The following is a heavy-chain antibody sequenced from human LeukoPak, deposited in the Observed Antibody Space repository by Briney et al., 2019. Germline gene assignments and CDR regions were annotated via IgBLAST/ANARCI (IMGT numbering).Heavy chain of an antibody. CDR3: ASYDFWSGHAFDI. CDR2: INPNSGGT. Sequence: ASVKVSCKASGYTFTGYYMHWVRQALGQGLEWMGWINPNSGGTNYAQKFQGRVTMTRDTSISTAYMELSRLRSDDTAVYYCASYDFWSGHAFDIWGQGTMVTVSS. CDR1: GYTFTGYY. V-gene: IGHV1-2*02. D-gene: IGHD3-3*01. J-gene: IGHJ3*02.